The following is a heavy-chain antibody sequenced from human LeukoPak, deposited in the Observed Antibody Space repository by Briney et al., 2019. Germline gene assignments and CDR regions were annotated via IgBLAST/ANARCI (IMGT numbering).Heavy chain of an antibody. CDR1: GGSFSGYY. CDR2: INHSGST. J-gene: IGHJ4*02. CDR3: ARGRSGSYVDFDY. Sequence: SETLSLTCAVYGGSFSGYYWSWIRQPPGKGLEWIGEINHSGSTNHNPSLKSRVTISVDTSKNQFSLNLSSVTAADTAVYYCARGRSGSYVDFDYWGQGTLVTVSS. V-gene: IGHV4-34*01. D-gene: IGHD1-26*01.